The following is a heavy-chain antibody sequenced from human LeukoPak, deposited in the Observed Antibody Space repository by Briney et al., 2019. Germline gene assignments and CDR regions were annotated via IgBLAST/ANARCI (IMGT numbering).Heavy chain of an antibody. CDR1: GFTFDDYA. Sequence: GGSLRLSCAASGFTFDDYAMHWVRQSPGKGLVWISTFDAEDSITRYADSVKGRFTISRDNAKNTLYLQMNSLRVEDTAVYYCARADRGTYYYDSSGYYYVSDFDYWGQGTLVTVSS. J-gene: IGHJ4*02. V-gene: IGHV3-74*01. CDR2: FDAEDSIT. D-gene: IGHD3-22*01. CDR3: ARADRGTYYYDSSGYYYVSDFDY.